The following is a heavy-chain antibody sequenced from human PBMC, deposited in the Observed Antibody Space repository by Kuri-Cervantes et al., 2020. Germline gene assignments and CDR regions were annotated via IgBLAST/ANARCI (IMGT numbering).Heavy chain of an antibody. CDR3: AKDCRVVYERVVGLCY. CDR2: ISYDGSNK. J-gene: IGHJ4*02. D-gene: IGHD5/OR15-5a*01. V-gene: IGHV3-30*18. Sequence: LSLTCAASGFTFSSYGMHWVRQAPGKGLEWVAVISYDGSNKYYADSVKGRFTISRDNSKNTLYLQMNSLRAEDTAAYYCAKDCRVVYERVVGLCYWGQGTLVTVSS. CDR1: GFTFSSYG.